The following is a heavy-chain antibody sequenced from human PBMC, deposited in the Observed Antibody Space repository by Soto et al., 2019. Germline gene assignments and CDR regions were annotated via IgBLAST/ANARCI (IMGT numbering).Heavy chain of an antibody. CDR3: AKNRRMIVAVIDAFDN. CDR2: ISFDGKKK. D-gene: IGHD3-22*01. CDR1: GFVFSDFG. Sequence: QVQLVESGGGVVQPGRSLRLSCVGSGFVFSDFGMNWVRQAPGKGLEWVAVISFDGKKKYYADSVKGRFSISRDNSKNTVSLQIKCLGAEDTAVYYCAKNRRMIVAVIDAFDNWGQGTMVTVSS. V-gene: IGHV3-30*18. J-gene: IGHJ3*02.